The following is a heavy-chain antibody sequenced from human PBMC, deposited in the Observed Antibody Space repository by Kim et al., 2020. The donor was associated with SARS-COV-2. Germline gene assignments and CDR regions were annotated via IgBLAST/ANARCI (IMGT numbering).Heavy chain of an antibody. CDR1: GGSISSSSYY. Sequence: SETLSLTCTVSGGSISSSSYYWGWIRQPPGKGLEWIGSIYYSGSTYYNPSLKSRVTISVDTSKNQFSLKLSSVTAADTAVYYCARDNGSSGYPDAFDIWGQGTMVTVSS. J-gene: IGHJ3*02. CDR3: ARDNGSSGYPDAFDI. D-gene: IGHD3-22*01. CDR2: IYYSGST. V-gene: IGHV4-39*07.